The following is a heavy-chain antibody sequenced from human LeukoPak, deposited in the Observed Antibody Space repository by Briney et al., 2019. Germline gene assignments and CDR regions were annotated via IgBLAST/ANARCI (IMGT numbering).Heavy chain of an antibody. D-gene: IGHD4-17*01. J-gene: IGHJ4*02. CDR1: GFTFDDYA. Sequence: GGSLRLSCAASGFTFDDYAMHWVRQAPGKGLEWVSGISWNSGSIGYADSVKGRFTISRDNAKNSLYLQMNSLRAEDTALYYCAKSKSPDYGHYRNYFDYWGQGTLVTVSS. V-gene: IGHV3-9*01. CDR2: ISWNSGSI. CDR3: AKSKSPDYGHYRNYFDY.